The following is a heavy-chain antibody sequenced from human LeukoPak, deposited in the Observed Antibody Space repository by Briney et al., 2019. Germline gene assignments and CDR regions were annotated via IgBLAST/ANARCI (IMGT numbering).Heavy chain of an antibody. V-gene: IGHV1-8*01. D-gene: IGHD2-15*01. CDR3: ARGHTQIGGKRTVFGY. J-gene: IGHJ4*02. Sequence: ASVKVSCKXSGYTFTSYGINWVRQATGQGLEWMGWMNPNSGNTGYAQKFQGRVTMTRNTSISTAYMELSSLRSEDTAVYYCARGHTQIGGKRTVFGYWGQGTLVTVSS. CDR1: GYTFTSYG. CDR2: MNPNSGNT.